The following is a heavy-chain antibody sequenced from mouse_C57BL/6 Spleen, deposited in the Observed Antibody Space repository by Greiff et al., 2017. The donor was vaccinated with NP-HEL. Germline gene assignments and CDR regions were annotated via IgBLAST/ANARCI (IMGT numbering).Heavy chain of an antibody. CDR2: IYPGSGST. D-gene: IGHD1-1*01. J-gene: IGHJ1*03. CDR3: SRSSYYWYFGV. V-gene: IGHV1-55*01. Sequence: VQLQQPGAELVKPGASVKMSCKASGYTFTSYWITWVKQSPGQGLEWIGDIYPGSGSTNYNEKFKSKATLTVDKSSSTAYMQLSSLTSEDSAVYYCSRSSYYWYFGVWGTGTTVTVAT. CDR1: GYTFTSYW.